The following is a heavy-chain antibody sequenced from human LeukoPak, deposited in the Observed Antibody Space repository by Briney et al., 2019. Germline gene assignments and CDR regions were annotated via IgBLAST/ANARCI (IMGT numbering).Heavy chain of an antibody. CDR2: IKQDGSEK. D-gene: IGHD6-13*01. J-gene: IGHJ1*01. Sequence: GGSLRLSCAASGFTFSSYWMSWVRQAPGKGLEWVANIKQDGSEKYYVDSVKGRFTISRDNAKNSLYLQMNSLRAEDTAVYYCARAEHRIWQQLVLYFQHWGQGTLVTVSS. V-gene: IGHV3-7*01. CDR3: ARAEHRIWQQLVLYFQH. CDR1: GFTFSSYW.